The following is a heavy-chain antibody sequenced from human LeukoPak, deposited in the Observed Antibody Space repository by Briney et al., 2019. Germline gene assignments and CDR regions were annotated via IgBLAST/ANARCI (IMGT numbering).Heavy chain of an antibody. D-gene: IGHD3-16*02. J-gene: IGHJ4*02. CDR1: GFTFSASW. CDR3: ARDPRWNFDY. Sequence: PGGPLRLSCEASGFTFSASWVIWVRQVPGKGLEWVAKINPDGSEKSYVESVKGRFTISRDNAKNSLYLQMNSLRVEDTAVYYCARDPRWNFDYWGQGTLVTVSS. CDR2: INPDGSEK. V-gene: IGHV3-7*04.